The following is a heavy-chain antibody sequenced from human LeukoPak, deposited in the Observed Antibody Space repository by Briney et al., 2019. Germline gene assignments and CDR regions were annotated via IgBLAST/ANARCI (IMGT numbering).Heavy chain of an antibody. CDR1: GYSISSGYY. Sequence: PSETLSLTRTVSGYSISSGYYWGWIRQPPGKGLEWIGSIYHSGSTNYNPSLMSRVTISVDTSKNQFSLKLSSVTAADTAVYYCARGRYPTISFDYWGQGTLVTVSS. CDR2: IYHSGST. CDR3: ARGRYPTISFDY. V-gene: IGHV4-38-2*02. J-gene: IGHJ4*02. D-gene: IGHD3-9*01.